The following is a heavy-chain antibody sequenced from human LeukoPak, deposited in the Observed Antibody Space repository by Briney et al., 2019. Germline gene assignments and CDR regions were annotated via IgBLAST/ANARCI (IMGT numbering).Heavy chain of an antibody. Sequence: GGSLILSCAASGFTFSSYAMSWVRQAPGKGLEWVSAISGSGGSTYYADSVKGRFTISRDNSKNTLYLQMNSLRAEDTAVYYCAKLQADYVWGSYRYTFDYWGQGTPVTVSS. CDR2: ISGSGGST. CDR1: GFTFSSYA. CDR3: AKLQADYVWGSYRYTFDY. J-gene: IGHJ4*02. D-gene: IGHD3-16*02. V-gene: IGHV3-23*01.